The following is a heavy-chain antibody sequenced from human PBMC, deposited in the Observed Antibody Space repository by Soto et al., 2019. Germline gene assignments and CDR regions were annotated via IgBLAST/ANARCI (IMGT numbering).Heavy chain of an antibody. CDR3: AREKWGSGSRWLDP. J-gene: IGHJ5*02. V-gene: IGHV1-69*06. CDR1: GGTFSYYA. D-gene: IGHD6-19*01. CDR2: INVIYGTT. Sequence: SVKVSCKASGGTFSYYAISWVRQAPGQGLEWMGWINVIYGTTKYAQNFQGRVTINQDTSTSTAYMELSSLTSEDTAVYYCAREKWGSGSRWLDPWGQGTLVTVSS.